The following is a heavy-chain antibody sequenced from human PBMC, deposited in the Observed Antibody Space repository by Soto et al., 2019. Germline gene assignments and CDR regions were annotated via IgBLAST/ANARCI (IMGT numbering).Heavy chain of an antibody. CDR2: IYSGGST. V-gene: IGHV3-53*04. CDR1: GFTVSSNY. CDR3: ARGIERGHDAFDI. Sequence: EVQLVESGGGLVQPGGSLRLSCAASGFTVSSNYMSWVRQAPGKGLEWVSVIYSGGSTYYADSVKGRFTISRHNSKNTLYLQMNSLRAEDTAVYYCARGIERGHDAFDIWGQGTMVTVSS. J-gene: IGHJ3*02.